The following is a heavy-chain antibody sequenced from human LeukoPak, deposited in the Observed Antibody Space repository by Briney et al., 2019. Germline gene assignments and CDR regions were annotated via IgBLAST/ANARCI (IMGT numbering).Heavy chain of an antibody. CDR3: ARDLNREDFDY. D-gene: IGHD1-14*01. Sequence: GGSLRLSCVASGFSFSSYDMHWVRQAPGKGLEWVAIIWFDGSAEYYGDSVKGRFTVSRDNSKNTLYLQMDSLRVEDTAVYYCARDLNREDFDYWGQGTLVAVSS. CDR2: IWFDGSAE. J-gene: IGHJ4*02. CDR1: GFSFSSYD. V-gene: IGHV3-33*01.